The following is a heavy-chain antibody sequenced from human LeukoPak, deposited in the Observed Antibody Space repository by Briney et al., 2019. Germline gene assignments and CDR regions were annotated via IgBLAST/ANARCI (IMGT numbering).Heavy chain of an antibody. CDR1: GFTFSSYG. J-gene: IGHJ5*02. CDR2: LSGSGVNT. Sequence: SGGSLRLSCAASGFTFSSYGMSWVRQAPGKGLEWVSALSGSGVNTYYADSVKGRFTISRDNSKHTLYIQMNSLRPEDTAIYYCAKFPSSHIVVVVAATWGQGTLVTVSS. D-gene: IGHD2-15*01. CDR3: AKFPSSHIVVVVAAT. V-gene: IGHV3-23*01.